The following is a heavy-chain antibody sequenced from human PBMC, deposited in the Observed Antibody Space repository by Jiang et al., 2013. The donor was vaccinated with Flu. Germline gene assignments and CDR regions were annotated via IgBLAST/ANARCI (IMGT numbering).Heavy chain of an antibody. Sequence: GSGLVKPSETLSLTCTVSGGSISSISYYWGWIRQPPGKGLEWIGSIYYSGSTYYNPSLKSRVTISVDTSKNQFSLRLSSVTAADTAVYYCARGPYSYVDYWGQGTLVTVSS. CDR3: ARGPYSYVDY. V-gene: IGHV4-39*01. CDR2: IYYSGST. D-gene: IGHD1-1*01. J-gene: IGHJ4*02. CDR1: GGSISSISYY.